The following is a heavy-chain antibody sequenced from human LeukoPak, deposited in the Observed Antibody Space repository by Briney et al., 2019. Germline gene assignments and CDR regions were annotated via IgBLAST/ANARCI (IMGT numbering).Heavy chain of an antibody. D-gene: IGHD3-3*01. Sequence: GGSLRLSCAASGFTFSSYGMHWVRQAPGKGLEWVAFIRYDGSNKYYADSVKGRFTISRDNSKNTLYLQMNSLRAEDTAVYYCAHSYYGIWSGYYTGYDAFDIWGQGTMVTVSS. CDR3: AHSYYGIWSGYYTGYDAFDI. CDR1: GFTFSSYG. CDR2: IRYDGSNK. V-gene: IGHV3-30*02. J-gene: IGHJ3*02.